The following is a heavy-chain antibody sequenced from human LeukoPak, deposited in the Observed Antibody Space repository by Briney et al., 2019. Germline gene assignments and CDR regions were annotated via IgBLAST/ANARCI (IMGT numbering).Heavy chain of an antibody. CDR1: GGSISSSSYY. CDR3: ARMYSSGWYEFDY. Sequence: SETLSLTCTVSGGSISSSSYYWGWIRQPPGKGLEWIGSMYYSGSTYYNPSLKSRVTISVDTSKNQFSLKLSSVTAADTAVYYCARMYSSGWYEFDYWGQGTLVTVSS. J-gene: IGHJ4*02. V-gene: IGHV4-39*01. CDR2: MYYSGST. D-gene: IGHD6-19*01.